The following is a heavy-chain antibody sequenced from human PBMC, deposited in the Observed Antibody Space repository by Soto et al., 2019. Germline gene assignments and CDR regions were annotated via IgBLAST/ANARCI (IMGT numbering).Heavy chain of an antibody. V-gene: IGHV4-34*01. CDR1: GGSFNNYF. D-gene: IGHD1-26*01. CDR2: ISESGNT. Sequence: PSETLSLTCAVYGGSFNNYFWSWLRQPPGKGLEWIGEISESGNTYQNASLKSRVTISVDTSTNQFSLKLSSVTAADTAVYYCARVLFQLLSNDDNYYSYMDVWGKGTPVTVSS. CDR3: ARVLFQLLSNDDNYYSYMDV. J-gene: IGHJ6*03.